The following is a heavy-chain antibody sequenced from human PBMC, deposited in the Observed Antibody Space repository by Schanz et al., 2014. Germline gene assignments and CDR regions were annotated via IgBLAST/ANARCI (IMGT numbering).Heavy chain of an antibody. Sequence: EVQLLESGGGLVQPGGSLRLSCAASGFTFRGYAMSWVRQAPGRGLEWVSIISGSGGNTYYADAVRGRFTISRDNSKTTVYLQMNSLRAEDTAVYYCARPALWFGDNCFDPWGQGTLVTVSS. J-gene: IGHJ5*02. CDR2: ISGSGGNT. CDR3: ARPALWFGDNCFDP. CDR1: GFTFRGYA. V-gene: IGHV3-23*01. D-gene: IGHD3-10*01.